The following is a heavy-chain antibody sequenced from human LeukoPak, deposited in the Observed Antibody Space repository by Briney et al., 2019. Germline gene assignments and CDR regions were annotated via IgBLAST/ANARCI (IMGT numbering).Heavy chain of an antibody. CDR2: LSPEQTNM. D-gene: IGHD3-22*01. V-gene: IGHV3-30*09. J-gene: IGHJ4*01. CDR3: AKEGGSSGHAGYFDN. CDR1: GFILSNYP. Sequence: GGSLRLSCVASGFILSNYPMHWVRQAPGKRLEWLGFLSPEQTNMYADSVKGRFAISRDNSKNTMYIQMNDLRPEDTAMFYCAKEGGSSGHAGYFDNWGQEPFSPSPQ.